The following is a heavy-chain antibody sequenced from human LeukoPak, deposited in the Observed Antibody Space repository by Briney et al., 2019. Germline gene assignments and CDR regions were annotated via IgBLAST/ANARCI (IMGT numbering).Heavy chain of an antibody. CDR2: ISWNSGSI. Sequence: RTGGSLRLSCAASGFTFSSYSMNWVRQAPGKGLEWVSGISWNSGSIGYADSVKGRFTISRDNAKNSLYLQMNSLRAEDTALYYCAKDGGAYGDASHAFDIWGQGTMVTVSS. J-gene: IGHJ3*02. CDR3: AKDGGAYGDASHAFDI. V-gene: IGHV3-9*01. CDR1: GFTFSSYS. D-gene: IGHD4-17*01.